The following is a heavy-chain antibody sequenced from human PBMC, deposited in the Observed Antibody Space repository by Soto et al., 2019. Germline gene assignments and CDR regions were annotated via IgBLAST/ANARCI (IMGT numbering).Heavy chain of an antibody. CDR1: GASISTSSHY. V-gene: IGHV4-39*01. CDR2: ISYSGST. CDR3: ARGHGGITVFGAPGHFDY. D-gene: IGHD3-3*01. J-gene: IGHJ4*02. Sequence: SETLSLTCTVSGASISTSSHYWGWIRLPPGKGLEWIGSISYSGSTYYNPSLKSRVTISVDTSKNQFSLKLSSVNAADTAVYYCARGHGGITVFGAPGHFDYWGQGTLVTVSS.